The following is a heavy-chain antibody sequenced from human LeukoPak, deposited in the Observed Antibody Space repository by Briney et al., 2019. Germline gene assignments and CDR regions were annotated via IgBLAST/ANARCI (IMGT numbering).Heavy chain of an antibody. CDR2: ISSSGSTI. CDR1: GFTFSDYY. CDR3: ARETTVVTSTSDY. J-gene: IGHJ4*02. Sequence: GGSLRLSCAASGFTFSDYYMSWIRQAPGKGLEWVSYISSSGSTIYYADSVKGRFTISRDNAKNSLYLQMNSLRAEDTAVSYCARETTVVTSTSDYWGQGTLVTVSS. D-gene: IGHD4-23*01. V-gene: IGHV3-11*01.